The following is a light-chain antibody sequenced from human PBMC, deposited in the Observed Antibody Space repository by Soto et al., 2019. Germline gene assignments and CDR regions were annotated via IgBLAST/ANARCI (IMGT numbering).Light chain of an antibody. J-gene: IGLJ2*01. CDR1: TGAVTSDHY. V-gene: IGLV7-46*01. Sequence: QTVVTQEPSLTVSPGGTVTLTCGSSTGAVTSDHYPYWFQQKPGQAPMTLIYETSNKNSWTPARFSGSLLGGKAALTLSGAQPEDEADYYCILSYSDAAVFGGGTQLTVL. CDR2: ETS. CDR3: ILSYSDAAV.